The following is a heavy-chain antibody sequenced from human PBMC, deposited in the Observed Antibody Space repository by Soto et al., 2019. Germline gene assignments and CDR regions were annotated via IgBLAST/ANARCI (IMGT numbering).Heavy chain of an antibody. Sequence: QVQLQQSGPGLVTPAETLSLTCSVSSGPSSSHSWGWIRQPPGRGLEWIGYVYSTGGTSYNPSLKSRVTLSADASTNHISLTLTAMTAVDTAVYYCVRQGIGNLHGLVDVWGQGTTVRVSS. CDR2: VYSTGGT. V-gene: IGHV4-59*08. CDR3: VRQGIGNLHGLVDV. J-gene: IGHJ6*02. D-gene: IGHD1-1*01. CDR1: SGPSSSHS.